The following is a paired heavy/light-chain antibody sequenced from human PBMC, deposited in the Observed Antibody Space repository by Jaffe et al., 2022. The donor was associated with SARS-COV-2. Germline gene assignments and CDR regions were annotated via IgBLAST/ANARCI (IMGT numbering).Light chain of an antibody. CDR2: GAS. Sequence: ETVLTQSPATLSASPGERATLSCRASQSVSSKLAWYQHKPGQAPRLLIFGASTRATGIPARISGSGSGTQFTLTISSLQSEDFAVYYCQQYSNWPYTFGQGTKLEIK. CDR1: QSVSSK. J-gene: IGKJ2*01. CDR3: QQYSNWPYT. V-gene: IGKV3-15*01.
Heavy chain of an antibody. CDR1: GFTFSSSA. V-gene: IGHV3-64*07. J-gene: IGHJ6*02. CDR2: ISDNGVST. Sequence: EVQMVESGGGLVQPGGSLRLSCTTSGFTFSSSAMHWVRQAPGKGLEYVSAISDNGVSTYYADSVKGRFTISRDNSKNTLYLQMGSLRAEDMAVYYCASGTSSWPLTMDVWGRGTTVTVSS. D-gene: IGHD6-13*01. CDR3: ASGTSSWPLTMDV.